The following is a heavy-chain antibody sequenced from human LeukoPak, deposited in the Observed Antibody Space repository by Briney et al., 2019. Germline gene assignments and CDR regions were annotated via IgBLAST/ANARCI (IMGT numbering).Heavy chain of an antibody. Sequence: GASVKVSCKASGYTFTSYYMHWVRQAPGQGLEWMGIINPSGGSTSYAQKFQGRVTMTRDMSTSTVYMELSSLRSEDTAVYYCARSTITMIVVVNDAFDIWGQGTMVTVSS. V-gene: IGHV1-46*01. CDR1: GYTFTSYY. J-gene: IGHJ3*02. CDR3: ARSTITMIVVVNDAFDI. D-gene: IGHD3-22*01. CDR2: INPSGGST.